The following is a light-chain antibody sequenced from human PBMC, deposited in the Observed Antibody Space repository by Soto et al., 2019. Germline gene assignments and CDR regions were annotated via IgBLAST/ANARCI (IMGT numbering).Light chain of an antibody. CDR3: QAYDYSLTASV. CDR2: GNR. Sequence: QPVLTQPPSVSGAPGQGVTISCTGSSSNIGAPYDVHWYQHLPGAAPKLVIFGNRNRPSGVPERFSGSKSGTSASLAITGLQAEDEADYYCQAYDYSLTASVFGGGTKLTVL. CDR1: SSNIGAPYD. V-gene: IGLV1-40*01. J-gene: IGLJ3*02.